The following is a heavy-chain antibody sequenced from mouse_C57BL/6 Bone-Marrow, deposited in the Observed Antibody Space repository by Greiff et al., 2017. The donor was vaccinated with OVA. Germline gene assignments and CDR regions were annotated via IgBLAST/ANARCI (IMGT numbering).Heavy chain of an antibody. Sequence: QVQLQQPGAELVKPGASVKLSCKASGYTLTSYWMHWVKQRPGQGLEWIGMIHPNSGSTNYNEKFKSKATLTVDKSSSTAYMQLSSLTSEDSAVYYCARRLLRWAMDYWGQGTSVTVSS. V-gene: IGHV1-64*01. CDR3: ARRLLRWAMDY. J-gene: IGHJ4*01. CDR1: GYTLTSYW. D-gene: IGHD2-3*01. CDR2: IHPNSGST.